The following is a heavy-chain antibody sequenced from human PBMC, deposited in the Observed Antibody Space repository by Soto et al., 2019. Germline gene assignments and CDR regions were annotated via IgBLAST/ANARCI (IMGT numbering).Heavy chain of an antibody. Sequence: QLQLQESGPGLVKPSETLSLTCTVSGGSISSSSYYWGWIRQPPGKGLEWIGSIYYSGSTYYNPSLKSRVTISVDPSKNQFSLKLSSVTAADTAVYYCARLPRSGLHLGELSLYQPRVGGQGTLVTVSS. D-gene: IGHD3-16*02. CDR2: IYYSGST. CDR1: GGSISSSSYY. J-gene: IGHJ4*02. CDR3: ARLPRSGLHLGELSLYQPRV. V-gene: IGHV4-39*01.